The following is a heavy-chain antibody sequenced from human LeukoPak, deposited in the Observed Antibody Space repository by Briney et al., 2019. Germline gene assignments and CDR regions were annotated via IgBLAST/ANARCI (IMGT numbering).Heavy chain of an antibody. Sequence: SETLSLTCSVSGASISNYYWSWIRQPPGKGLEWIGYIYYSGSTYYNPSLKSRVTISVDTSKNQFSLKLSSVTAADTAVYYCARSSRITIFGVVTTHPATPWGQGTLVTVSS. CDR3: ARSSRITIFGVVTTHPATP. J-gene: IGHJ4*02. V-gene: IGHV4-30-4*08. CDR2: IYYSGST. CDR1: GASISNYY. D-gene: IGHD3-3*01.